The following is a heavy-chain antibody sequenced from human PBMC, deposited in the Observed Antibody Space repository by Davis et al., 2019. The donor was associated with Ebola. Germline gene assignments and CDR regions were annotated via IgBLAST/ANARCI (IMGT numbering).Heavy chain of an antibody. V-gene: IGHV3-30-3*01. D-gene: IGHD6-19*01. J-gene: IGHJ4*02. Sequence: GESLKISCAASGFTFSSYGMHWVRQAPGKGLEWVAVISYDGTNEDYADSVKGRFTIYRDNSKNTLYLQMNSLRDEDTAVYYCARDKAQWLVHSYCDYWGQGTLVTVSS. CDR1: GFTFSSYG. CDR2: ISYDGTNE. CDR3: ARDKAQWLVHSYCDY.